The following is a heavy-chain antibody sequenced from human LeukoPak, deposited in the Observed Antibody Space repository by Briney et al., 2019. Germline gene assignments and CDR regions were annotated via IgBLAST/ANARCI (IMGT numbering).Heavy chain of an antibody. CDR1: GYTFTGYY. D-gene: IGHD6-13*01. CDR2: INPNSGDT. J-gene: IGHJ5*02. V-gene: IGHV1-2*06. Sequence: GASVKVSCKTSGYTFTGYYMHWVRQAPGQGLEWMGRINPNSGDTNYAQKFQGRVTMTRDTSISTAYMELSSLRSEDTAVYYCARASFGTIAAAGDHIKYNWFDPWGQGTLVTVSS. CDR3: ARASFGTIAAAGDHIKYNWFDP.